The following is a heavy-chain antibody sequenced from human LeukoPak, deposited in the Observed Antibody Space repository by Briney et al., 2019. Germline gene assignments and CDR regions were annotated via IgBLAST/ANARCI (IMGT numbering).Heavy chain of an antibody. CDR3: ARGETGSSSPQDYFDY. J-gene: IGHJ4*02. V-gene: IGHV4-39*07. Sequence: PSETLSLTCTVSGGSISSSSYYWGWIRQPPGKGLEWIGNIYYSGSTYYNPSLKSRVTISIDTSKNQFSLKLSSVTAADTAMYYCARGETGSSSPQDYFDYWGQGTLVTVSS. CDR1: GGSISSSSYY. CDR2: IYYSGST. D-gene: IGHD6-13*01.